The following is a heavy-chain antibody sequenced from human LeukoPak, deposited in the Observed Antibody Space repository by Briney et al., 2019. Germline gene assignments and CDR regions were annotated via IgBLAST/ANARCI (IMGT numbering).Heavy chain of an antibody. CDR3: AREKLNYYDSSAMGGPFDY. CDR2: IIPIFGTA. CDR1: GGTFSSYA. J-gene: IGHJ4*02. V-gene: IGHV1-69*05. D-gene: IGHD3-22*01. Sequence: ASVKVSCKASGGTFSSYAISWVRQAPGQGLEWMGRIIPIFGTANYAQKFKGRVTITTDESTSTAYMELSSLRSEDTAVYYCAREKLNYYDSSAMGGPFDYWGQGTLVTVSS.